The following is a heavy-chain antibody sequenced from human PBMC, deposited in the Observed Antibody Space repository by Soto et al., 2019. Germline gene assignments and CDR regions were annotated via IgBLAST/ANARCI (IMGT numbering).Heavy chain of an antibody. D-gene: IGHD1-26*01. V-gene: IGHV3-15*07. CDR2: VKSKADGGSG. CDR1: GFPFNNAW. Sequence: PGGSLRLSCAASGFPFNNAWINWVRQVPGKGLEWVGRVKSKADGGSGDYAAPVKGRFVVSRDDSKDIVNLKINSLKIEDTCVYYCTTDSRTTLPEIRFDYWGHGTQVTVSS. J-gene: IGHJ4*01. CDR3: TTDSRTTLPEIRFDY.